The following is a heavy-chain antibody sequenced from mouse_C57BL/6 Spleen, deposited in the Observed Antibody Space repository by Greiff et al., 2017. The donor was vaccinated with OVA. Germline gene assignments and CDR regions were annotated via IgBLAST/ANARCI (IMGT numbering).Heavy chain of an antibody. CDR1: GYTFTNYW. Sequence: QVQLQQSGAELVRPGTSVKMSCKASGYTFTNYWIGWAKQRPGHGLEWIGDIYPGGGYTNYNEKFKGKATLTADKSSSTAYMQFSSLTSEDSAIYYCARSGGNYAMDYWGQGTSVTVSS. CDR2: IYPGGGYT. CDR3: ARSGGNYAMDY. J-gene: IGHJ4*01. V-gene: IGHV1-63*01. D-gene: IGHD1-1*02.